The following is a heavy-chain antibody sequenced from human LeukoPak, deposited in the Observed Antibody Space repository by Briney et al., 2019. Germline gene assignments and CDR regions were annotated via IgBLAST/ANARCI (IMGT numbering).Heavy chain of an antibody. CDR3: ASYSSSWYGNWFDP. CDR1: GFTFSSNA. CDR2: ISYDGSNK. Sequence: GGSLRLSCAASGFTFSSNAMHWVRQAPGKGLEWVAVISYDGSNKYYADSVKGRFTISRDNSKNTLYLQMNSLRAEDTAVYYCASYSSSWYGNWFDPWGQGTLVTVSS. J-gene: IGHJ5*02. D-gene: IGHD6-13*01. V-gene: IGHV3-30*04.